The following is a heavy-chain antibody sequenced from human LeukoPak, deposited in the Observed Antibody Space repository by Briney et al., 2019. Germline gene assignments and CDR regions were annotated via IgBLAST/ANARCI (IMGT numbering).Heavy chain of an antibody. CDR3: ARGYDSSDYGMDV. D-gene: IGHD3-22*01. CDR2: INHSGST. Sequence: SETLSLTCAVYGGSFSGYYWSWIRQPPGKGLEWIGEINHSGSTNYNPSLKSRVTISVDTSKNHFSLKLSSVTAADTAVYYCARGYDSSDYGMDVWGQGTTVTVSS. V-gene: IGHV4-34*01. CDR1: GGSFSGYY. J-gene: IGHJ6*02.